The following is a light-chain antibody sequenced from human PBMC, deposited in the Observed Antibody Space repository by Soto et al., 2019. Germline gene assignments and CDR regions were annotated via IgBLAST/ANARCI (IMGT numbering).Light chain of an antibody. CDR1: QRVWSSY. Sequence: EIVLTQSPGTLSLSPGERATLSCRASQRVWSSYLAWYQQKPGQAPRLLIYSASTRATGIPDRFNGSGCGTDFTLTISRLAPEDFAVYYCQQYGSFPGTFGQGTKVEI. J-gene: IGKJ1*01. CDR3: QQYGSFPGT. CDR2: SAS. V-gene: IGKV3-20*01.